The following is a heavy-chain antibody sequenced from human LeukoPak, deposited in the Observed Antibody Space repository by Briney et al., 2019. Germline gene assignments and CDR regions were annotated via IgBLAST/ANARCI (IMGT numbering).Heavy chain of an antibody. Sequence: PGGSLRFSCAASGFTFSSYSMNWVRQAPGKGLEWVSSISSSSSYIYYADSVKGRFTISRDNAKNSLYLQMNSLRAEDTAVYYCARDRRREVLTQDYWGQGTLVTVSS. J-gene: IGHJ4*02. D-gene: IGHD1-14*01. CDR3: ARDRRREVLTQDY. CDR1: GFTFSSYS. CDR2: ISSSSSYI. V-gene: IGHV3-21*01.